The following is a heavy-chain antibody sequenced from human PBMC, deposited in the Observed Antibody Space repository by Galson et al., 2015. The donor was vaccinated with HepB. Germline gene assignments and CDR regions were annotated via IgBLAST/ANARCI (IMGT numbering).Heavy chain of an antibody. CDR2: IYWDDDR. D-gene: IGHD2-8*01. J-gene: IGHJ4*02. V-gene: IGHV2-5*02. CDR3: AHRRDYNGVRDWGDFDF. CDR1: GFSLTSNPVG. Sequence: PALVKPTQTLTLTCTFSGFSLTSNPVGVGWIRQPPGEALEWLAVIYWDDDRRYRPSLRSRLTITKDTSKTQVFLIMTNMDPVDTATYYCAHRRDYNGVRDWGDFDFWGQGTLVTVSS.